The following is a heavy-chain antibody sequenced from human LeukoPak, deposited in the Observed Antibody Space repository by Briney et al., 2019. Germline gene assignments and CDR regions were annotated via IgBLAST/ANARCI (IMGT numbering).Heavy chain of an antibody. J-gene: IGHJ4*02. V-gene: IGHV4-4*07. D-gene: IGHD4-23*01. Sequence: SETLSLTCTVSGGSINSYYWSWIRQPAGRGLEWIGRIYSSGSTNYNPSLKSRVSMSVDTSKNQFSLKLTSVTAADTAVYYCARGGKATVVTMWGQGILVTVSS. CDR1: GGSINSYY. CDR3: ARGGKATVVTM. CDR2: IYSSGST.